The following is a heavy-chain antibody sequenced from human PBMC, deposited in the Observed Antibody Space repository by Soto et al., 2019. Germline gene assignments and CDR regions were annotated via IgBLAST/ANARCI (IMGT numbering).Heavy chain of an antibody. D-gene: IGHD3-9*01. CDR3: AKDHRAPEYDILTDYYNVYYFDS. CDR1: DNFV. J-gene: IGHJ4*02. Sequence: GGSLRLSCAASDNFVVSWVRQAPGKGLEWLSCINRSGRSKYYADSVKGRFIISRDNSQNTVYLQMNRLRAVDTAIYYCAKDHRAPEYDILTDYYNVYYFDSWGQGTLVTVS. V-gene: IGHV3-23*01. CDR2: INRSGRSK.